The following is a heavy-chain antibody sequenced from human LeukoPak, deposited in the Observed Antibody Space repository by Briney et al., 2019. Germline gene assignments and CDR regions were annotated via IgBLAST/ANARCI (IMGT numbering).Heavy chain of an antibody. CDR3: ARVPAALIYYYYMDV. V-gene: IGHV3-7*01. D-gene: IGHD2-2*01. J-gene: IGHJ6*03. CDR1: GFSFSSYW. Sequence: GGSLRLSCAASGFSFSSYWMTWVRQAPGKGLEWVANIKGDGSEKYYVDSVKGRFNIARDNAKNSVYLQMNSLRAEDTAVYYCARVPAALIYYYYMDVWGKGTTVTISS. CDR2: IKGDGSEK.